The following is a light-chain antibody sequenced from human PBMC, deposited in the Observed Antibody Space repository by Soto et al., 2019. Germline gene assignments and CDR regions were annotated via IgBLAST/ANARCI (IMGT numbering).Light chain of an antibody. J-gene: IGLJ1*01. V-gene: IGLV2-14*01. CDR1: SSDIGGYYY. Sequence: QSVLAQPASVSGSPGQSITISCTGTSSDIGGYYYVSWYQHHPGKAPKLLIYQVTNRPSGVSNRFSGSKSGNTASLTISGLQADDEADYYCTSYSSSDIFYVFGTGTKVTV. CDR2: QVT. CDR3: TSYSSSDIFYV.